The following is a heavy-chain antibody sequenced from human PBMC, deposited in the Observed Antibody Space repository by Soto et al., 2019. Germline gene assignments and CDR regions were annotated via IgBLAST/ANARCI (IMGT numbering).Heavy chain of an antibody. CDR2: IVVGSGNT. V-gene: IGHV1-58*02. Sequence: QMQLVQSGPEVKKPGTSVKVSCKASGFTFTSSAMQWVRQARGQRLEWIGWIVVGSGNTNYAQKFQERVTITRDMSTSTADMELSSLRSEDTAVYYCAADSGSGGSFDAFDIWGQGTMVTVSS. CDR3: AADSGSGGSFDAFDI. CDR1: GFTFTSSA. J-gene: IGHJ3*02. D-gene: IGHD2-15*01.